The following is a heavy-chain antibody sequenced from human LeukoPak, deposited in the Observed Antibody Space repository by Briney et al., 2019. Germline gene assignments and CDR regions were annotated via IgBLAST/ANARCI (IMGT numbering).Heavy chain of an antibody. CDR1: GYTFTSYG. Sequence: ASVKVSCKASGYTFTSYGISWVRQAPGQGLEWMGWINPNSGDTTLLQRFQGRVTMTRDTSIITAYMELSSLTSDDTGMYYCARGPTLGLDIWGQGTMVTVSS. V-gene: IGHV1-2*02. J-gene: IGHJ3*02. CDR3: ARGPTLGLDI. CDR2: INPNSGDT.